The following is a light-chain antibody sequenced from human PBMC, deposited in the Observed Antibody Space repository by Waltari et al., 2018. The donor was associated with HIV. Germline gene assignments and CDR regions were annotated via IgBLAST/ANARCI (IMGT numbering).Light chain of an antibody. CDR2: GAS. CDR1: QSVTSNY. Sequence: EILLTQSPGTLSLSPGQGATLYCRDSQSVTSNYLAWYQHKLRPAPRRLIYGASSRATGIPDRFRGRGSETDFTHTVARLDTEDCAVYDCEQYGDSRRTFGPGT. CDR3: EQYGDSRRT. V-gene: IGKV3-20*01. J-gene: IGKJ1*01.